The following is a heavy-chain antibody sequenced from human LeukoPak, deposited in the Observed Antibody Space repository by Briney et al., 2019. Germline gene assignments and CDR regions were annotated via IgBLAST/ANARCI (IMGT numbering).Heavy chain of an antibody. J-gene: IGHJ3*02. D-gene: IGHD4-17*01. CDR1: GXSISSTSYF. V-gene: IGHV4-39*02. CDR3: ARYLNYADYTAAFDI. CDR2: IYYRGDT. Sequence: PSETLSLTCTVSGXSISSTSYFWGWIRQPPGKDPQLIWNIYYRGDTYYNPSLKSRVTMSVDTHKNHFSLKLSSVTAADTAVYYCARYLNYADYTAAFDIWGQGTVVTVSS.